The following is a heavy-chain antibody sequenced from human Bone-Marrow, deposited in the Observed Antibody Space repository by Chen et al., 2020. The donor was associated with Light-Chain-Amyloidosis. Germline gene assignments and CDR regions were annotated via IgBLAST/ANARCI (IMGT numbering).Heavy chain of an antibody. CDR2: MSCDGNRK. V-gene: IGHV3-30*18. Sequence: QVQLVESVGGVVQPGRSLTLSCAASGFAFCDYVMHWVRQAPGKGLEWVAVMSCDGNRKGYADSVRGRFTISRDNSENTLYLQMNSLRAEDTAIYYCAKGMGVSVDWNYFDSWGQGTLVTVSS. D-gene: IGHD3-9*01. J-gene: IGHJ4*02. CDR1: GFAFCDYV. CDR3: AKGMGVSVDWNYFDS.